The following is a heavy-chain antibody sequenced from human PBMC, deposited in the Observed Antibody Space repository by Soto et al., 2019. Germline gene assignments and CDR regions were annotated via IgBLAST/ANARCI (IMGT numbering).Heavy chain of an antibody. CDR1: GFTFSTYG. CDR3: AKDRLGSGWYSVYGDWFDS. V-gene: IGHV3-30*18. CDR2: ISYDGSNK. J-gene: IGHJ5*01. D-gene: IGHD6-19*01. Sequence: QVQLVESGGGVVQPGKSLRLSCAASGFTFSTYGMHWVRQAPGKGLEWVAVISYDGSNKYYADSVKGRFTISRDNSKNTLYRQMNRLRTEDTAMYYCAKDRLGSGWYSVYGDWFDSWGQGTLVTVSS.